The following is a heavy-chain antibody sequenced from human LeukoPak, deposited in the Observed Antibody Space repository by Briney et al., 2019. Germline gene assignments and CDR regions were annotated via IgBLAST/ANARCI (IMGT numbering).Heavy chain of an antibody. D-gene: IGHD2-2*02. CDR1: GYTFTSYY. CDR2: INPSSSST. CDR3: ARAPPYCISSSCYIFDY. V-gene: IGHV1-46*01. J-gene: IGHJ4*02. Sequence: ASVKVSCKASGYTFTSYYIHWARQAPGQGLEWMGIINPSSSSTSYAQKFQGRVTMTRDTSTSTVYMELSSLRSEDTAVYYCARAPPYCISSSCYIFDYWGQGTLVTVSS.